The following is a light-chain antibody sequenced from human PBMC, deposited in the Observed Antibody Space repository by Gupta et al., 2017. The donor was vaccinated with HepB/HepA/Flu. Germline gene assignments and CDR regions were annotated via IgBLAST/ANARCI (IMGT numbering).Light chain of an antibody. J-gene: IGLJ2*01. CDR2: GYS. CDR1: TSNIGADYY. Sequence: SVLTQPPSVSGAPAPTVIIPCTGITSNIGADYYVHWYHQLPGTAPKLLIYGYSSRPSGVPDRFSGSKSGASASLAITGLQAEDEGDYYCQSFDSSLGDVLFGGGTRLTVL. V-gene: IGLV1-40*01. CDR3: QSFDSSLGDVL.